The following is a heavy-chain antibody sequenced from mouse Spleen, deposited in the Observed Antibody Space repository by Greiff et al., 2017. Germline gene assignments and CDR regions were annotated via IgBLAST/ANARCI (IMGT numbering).Heavy chain of an antibody. Sequence: EVHLVESGGGLVKPGGSLKLSCAASGFTFSDYGMHWVRQAPEKGLEWVAYISSGSSTIYYADTVKGRFTISRDNAKNTLFLQMTSLRSEDTAMYYCARLGVTTVVLDYWGQGTTLTVSS. CDR3: ARLGVTTVVLDY. CDR2: ISSGSSTI. D-gene: IGHD1-1*01. CDR1: GFTFSDYG. J-gene: IGHJ2*01. V-gene: IGHV5-17*01.